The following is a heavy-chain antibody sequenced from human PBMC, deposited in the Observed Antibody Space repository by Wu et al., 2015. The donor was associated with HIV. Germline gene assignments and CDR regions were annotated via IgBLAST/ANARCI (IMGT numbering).Heavy chain of an antibody. J-gene: IGHJ4*02. D-gene: IGHD3-22*01. CDR1: GGTFSSYA. V-gene: IGHV1-69*12. CDR3: ARDEREGYYYDSSGYYYVG. CDR2: IIPIFGTA. Sequence: QVQLVQSGAEVKKPGSSVKVSCKASGGTFSSYAISWVRQAPGQGLEWMGGIIPIFGTANYAQKFQGRVTITADESTSTAYMELSSLRSEDTAVYYCARDEREGYYYDSSGYYYVGWGQGTLVTVSS.